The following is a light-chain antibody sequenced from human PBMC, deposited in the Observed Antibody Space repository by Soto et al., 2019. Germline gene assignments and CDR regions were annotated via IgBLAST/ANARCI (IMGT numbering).Light chain of an antibody. CDR2: AAS. CDR1: QGISSY. Sequence: AIRMTQSPSSLSASTGDRVTITCRASQGISSYLAWYQQKPGKAPKLLIYAASTLQSGVPSRFSGSGSGTDFTLTISCLQSADFATYYCQQYNTYPFTFGQGTRLEIK. CDR3: QQYNTYPFT. V-gene: IGKV1-8*01. J-gene: IGKJ5*01.